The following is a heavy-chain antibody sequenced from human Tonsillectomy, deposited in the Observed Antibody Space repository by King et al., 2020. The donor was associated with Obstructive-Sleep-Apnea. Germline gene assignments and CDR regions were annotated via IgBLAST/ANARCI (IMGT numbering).Heavy chain of an antibody. CDR3: ARGSRTFDI. J-gene: IGHJ3*02. D-gene: IGHD1-14*01. CDR2: MNPNSGNT. V-gene: IGHV1-8*01. Sequence: VQLVESGAEVKKPGASVKVSCKASGYTFTSYDINWVRQAPGQGLEWMGWMNPNSGNTGYAQKFQGNVTMTRDTSMSTAYMELSSLRSEDAAVYYCARGSRTFDIWGQGTMVTVSS. CDR1: GYTFTSYD.